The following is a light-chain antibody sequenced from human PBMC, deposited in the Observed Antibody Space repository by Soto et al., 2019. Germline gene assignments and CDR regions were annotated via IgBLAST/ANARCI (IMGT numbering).Light chain of an antibody. CDR1: SSNIGAGYD. J-gene: IGLJ3*02. CDR3: QSYDSSLSGLWV. V-gene: IGLV1-40*01. Sequence: QSVLTQPPSVSGAPGQRVTISCTGSSSNIGAGYDVHWYQQLPGTAPKLLIYGNSNRPSGVPDRFSGSKSGTSASLAITGLQAEDEADYYCQSYDSSLSGLWVFGGGTKLTFL. CDR2: GNS.